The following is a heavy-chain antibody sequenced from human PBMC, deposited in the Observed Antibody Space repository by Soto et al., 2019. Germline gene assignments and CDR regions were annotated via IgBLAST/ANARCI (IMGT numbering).Heavy chain of an antibody. CDR1: GYSFTSYA. J-gene: IGHJ6*02. CDR3: ASLCGGSCYDSDV. V-gene: IGHV1-3*04. D-gene: IGHD2-15*01. CDR2: INTGNGNT. Sequence: VASVKVSCKASGYSFTSYAIHWVRQAPGQRLEWMGWINTGNGNTKYSQKFQGRVTITRDTFASTAYMELSSLRSEDTAVYYCASLCGGSCYDSDVWGQGTTVTVSS.